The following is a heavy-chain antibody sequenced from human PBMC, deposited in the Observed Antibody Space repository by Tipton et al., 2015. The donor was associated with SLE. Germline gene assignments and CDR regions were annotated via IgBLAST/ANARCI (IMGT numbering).Heavy chain of an antibody. J-gene: IGHJ4*02. CDR2: IYYSGST. V-gene: IGHV4-59*11. CDR3: ARDLGVGATFSDY. Sequence: TLSLTCTVSGGSISSHYWSWIRQPPGKGLEWIGYIYYSGSTNYNPSLKSRVTISADTSKNQFSLKLSSVTAADTAVYYCARDLGVGATFSDYWGQGTLVTVSS. CDR1: GGSISSHY. D-gene: IGHD1-26*01.